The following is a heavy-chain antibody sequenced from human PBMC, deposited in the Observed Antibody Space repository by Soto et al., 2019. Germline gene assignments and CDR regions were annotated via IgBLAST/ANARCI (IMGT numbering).Heavy chain of an antibody. CDR2: ITGSGDST. V-gene: IGHV3-23*01. D-gene: IGHD6-19*01. Sequence: QPGGSLRLSCAVPGFTFSSHAMSWVRQAPGKGLECVSSITGSGDSTYYADSVKGRFTISRDKSKSTLYLQMNSLRAEDTAVYYCAKHLQFSGWLSAQTFAYWGQGTQVTVSS. CDR3: AKHLQFSGWLSAQTFAY. J-gene: IGHJ4*02. CDR1: GFTFSSHA.